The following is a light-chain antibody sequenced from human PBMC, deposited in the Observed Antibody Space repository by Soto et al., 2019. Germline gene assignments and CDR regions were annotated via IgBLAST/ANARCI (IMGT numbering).Light chain of an antibody. V-gene: IGKV1-39*01. CDR1: QSLSNY. Sequence: DIQMTQSPSSLSASVGDRVTITCRASQSLSNYLNWYQQKPGKAPKLLIYAASSLQSGVPSRFSGSGSGTDFTLTISILQPEDFASYYCQQSYKTPLTFGGGTKVEI. CDR2: AAS. CDR3: QQSYKTPLT. J-gene: IGKJ4*01.